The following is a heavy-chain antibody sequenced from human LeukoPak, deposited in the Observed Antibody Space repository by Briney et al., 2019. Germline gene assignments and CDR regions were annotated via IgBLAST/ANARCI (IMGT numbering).Heavy chain of an antibody. Sequence: SQTLSLTCTVSGGSISSGDSYWTWIRQSPGKGLEWLGYIYYRGSTRYNPSLKSRLRISVDTSKNQFSLNLTSVTAADTAVYFCAREGHHALGYFDFWGQGTLVTVSS. J-gene: IGHJ4*02. V-gene: IGHV4-30-4*01. CDR3: AREGHHALGYFDF. CDR1: GGSISSGDSY. CDR2: IYYRGST. D-gene: IGHD1-14*01.